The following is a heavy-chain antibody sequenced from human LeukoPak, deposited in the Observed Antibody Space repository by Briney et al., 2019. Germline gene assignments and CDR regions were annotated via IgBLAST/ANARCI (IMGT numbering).Heavy chain of an antibody. D-gene: IGHD3-10*01. CDR2: IYTSGST. CDR3: ARLKGWFGEQPLRYYYYGMDV. J-gene: IGHJ6*02. V-gene: IGHV4-4*07. Sequence: PSETLSLTCTVSGGSISSYYWSWIRQPAGKGLEWIGRIYTSGSTNYNPSLKSRVTMSVDTSKNQFSLKLSSVTAADTAVYYCARLKGWFGEQPLRYYYYGMDVWGQGTTVTVSS. CDR1: GGSISSYY.